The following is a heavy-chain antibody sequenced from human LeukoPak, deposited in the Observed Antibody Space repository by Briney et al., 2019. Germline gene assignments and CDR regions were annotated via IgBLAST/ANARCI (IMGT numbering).Heavy chain of an antibody. V-gene: IGHV4-34*01. Sequence: SETLSLTCAVYGGSLSGYYWSWIRQPPGKGLEWIGEINHSGSTNYNPSLKSRVTISVDTSKNQFSLKLGSVTAADTAVYYCARVRYSYGYGGSYYYYGMDVWGQGTTVTVSS. J-gene: IGHJ6*02. CDR2: INHSGST. CDR3: ARVRYSYGYGGSYYYYGMDV. CDR1: GGSLSGYY. D-gene: IGHD5-18*01.